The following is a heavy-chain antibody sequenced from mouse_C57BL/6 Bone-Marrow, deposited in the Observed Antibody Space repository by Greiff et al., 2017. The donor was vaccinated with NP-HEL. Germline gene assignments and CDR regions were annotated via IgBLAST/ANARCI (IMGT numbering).Heavy chain of an antibody. CDR1: GYTFTDYY. CDR3: ASPHLLLRSPYAMDY. D-gene: IGHD1-1*01. CDR2: INPYNGGT. J-gene: IGHJ4*01. Sequence: EVQLQQSGPVLVKPGASVKMSCKASGYTFTDYYMNWVKQSHGKSLEWIGVINPYNGGTSYNQKFKGKATLTVDKSSSTAYMELNSLTSEDSAVYYCASPHLLLRSPYAMDYWGQGTSVTVAS. V-gene: IGHV1-19*01.